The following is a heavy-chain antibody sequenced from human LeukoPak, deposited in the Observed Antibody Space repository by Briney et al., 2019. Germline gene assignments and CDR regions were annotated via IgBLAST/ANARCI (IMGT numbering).Heavy chain of an antibody. J-gene: IGHJ4*02. Sequence: GGSLRLSCAASGFTFSSYAMYWVRQAPGKGLEWVTAISSDGGKIYYADSVKGRFTISRDNSKNTLYLEMNSLRAEDTAVYYCARGSAVVGATRPFDYWGQGTLVTVSS. D-gene: IGHD1-26*01. CDR2: ISSDGGKI. CDR3: ARGSAVVGATRPFDY. V-gene: IGHV3-30*04. CDR1: GFTFSSYA.